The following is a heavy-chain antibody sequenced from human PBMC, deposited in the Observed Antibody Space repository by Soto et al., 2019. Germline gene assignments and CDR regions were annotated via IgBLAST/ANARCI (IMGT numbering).Heavy chain of an antibody. CDR2: IYYSGSA. Sequence: SETLSLTCAVSGGSVSSRSYYWSWLRQPPGKGLEWIGYIYYSGSATYNPALKGRVTISVDTSKNLFSLKLSSVTAADTAVYFCARERTGDPTFFDYWGPGTLVTVSS. D-gene: IGHD1-1*01. J-gene: IGHJ4*02. CDR1: GGSVSSRSYY. V-gene: IGHV4-61*01. CDR3: ARERTGDPTFFDY.